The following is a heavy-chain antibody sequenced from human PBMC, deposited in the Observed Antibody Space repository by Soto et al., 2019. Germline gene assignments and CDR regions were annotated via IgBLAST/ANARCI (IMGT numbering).Heavy chain of an antibody. CDR1: GFTFRNYG. Sequence: GGSLRLSCAASGFTFRNYGMNWVRQAPGKGLEWVSYIGIGSSTKYYADSVKGRFTISRDNAKNSLYLQMNSLRAEDTAVYYCARGIAAAGPKLDYWGQGTLVTVSS. J-gene: IGHJ4*02. D-gene: IGHD6-13*01. V-gene: IGHV3-48*01. CDR3: ARGIAAAGPKLDY. CDR2: IGIGSSTK.